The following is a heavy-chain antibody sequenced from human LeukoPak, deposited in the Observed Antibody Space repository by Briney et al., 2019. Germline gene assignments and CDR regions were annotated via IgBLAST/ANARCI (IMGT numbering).Heavy chain of an antibody. J-gene: IGHJ4*02. CDR3: ASRMGSGSYTFDY. Sequence: SGTLSLTCAVSGGSISSSNWWSWVRQPPGEGLGWIGEIYHSGSTNYNPSLKSRVTISVDKSKNQFSLKLSSVTAADTAVYYCASRMGSGSYTFDYWGQGTLVTVSS. CDR2: IYHSGST. V-gene: IGHV4-4*02. CDR1: GGSISSSNW. D-gene: IGHD3-10*01.